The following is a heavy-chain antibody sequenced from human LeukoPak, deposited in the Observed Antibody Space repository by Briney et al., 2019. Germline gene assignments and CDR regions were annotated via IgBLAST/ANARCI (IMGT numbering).Heavy chain of an antibody. J-gene: IGHJ3*02. V-gene: IGHV3-23*01. CDR3: AKDLRYYYDSSGYADTSDAFDI. Sequence: GGSLRLSCAASGFTFSSYAMSWVRQAPGKGLEWVSAISGSGGSTYYADSVKGRFTISRDNSKNTLYLQMNSLRAEDTAVYYCAKDLRYYYDSSGYADTSDAFDIWGQGTMVTVSS. D-gene: IGHD3-22*01. CDR2: ISGSGGST. CDR1: GFTFSSYA.